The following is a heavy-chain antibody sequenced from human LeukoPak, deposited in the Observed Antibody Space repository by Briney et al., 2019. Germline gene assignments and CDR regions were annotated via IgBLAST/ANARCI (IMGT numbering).Heavy chain of an antibody. Sequence: GRSLRLSCAASGFTLSSYAMHWVRQAPGKGLERVAVISYDGSNKYYADSVKGRFTIYRDNSKNALYLQMNSLRAEDTAVYYCARDPPYYSICWYDAFDIWGQGTMVSVSS. CDR1: GFTLSSYA. J-gene: IGHJ3*02. CDR2: ISYDGSNK. CDR3: ARDPPYYSICWYDAFDI. V-gene: IGHV3-30-3*01. D-gene: IGHD6-13*01.